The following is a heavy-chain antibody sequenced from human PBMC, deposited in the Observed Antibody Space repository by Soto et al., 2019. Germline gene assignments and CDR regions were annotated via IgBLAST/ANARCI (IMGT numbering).Heavy chain of an antibody. CDR3: ARDRPYFDL. CDR2: ISYDGSNK. CDR1: GFTFSSYA. V-gene: IGHV3-30-3*01. Sequence: GGSLRLSCAASGFTFSSYAMHWVRQAPGKGLEWVAVISYDGSNKYYADSVKGRFTISRDNSKNTLYLQMNSLRAEDTAVYYCARDRPYFDLWGQGTLVTVSS. J-gene: IGHJ4*02.